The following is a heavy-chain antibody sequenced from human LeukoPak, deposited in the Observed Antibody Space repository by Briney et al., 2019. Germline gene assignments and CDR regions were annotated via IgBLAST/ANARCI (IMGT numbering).Heavy chain of an antibody. CDR3: ARHVNTTTGAPIGWFDP. Sequence: SETLSLTCTDSGGSISSTTDYWGWIRQPPGKGLEWIGSIFYSGTTYYNPSLKSRVTISVDTSKNQFSLKLTSVTAADTAVYYCARHVNTTTGAPIGWFDPWGQGTLVTVSS. J-gene: IGHJ5*02. CDR1: GGSISSTTDY. D-gene: IGHD1-26*01. CDR2: IFYSGTT. V-gene: IGHV4-39*01.